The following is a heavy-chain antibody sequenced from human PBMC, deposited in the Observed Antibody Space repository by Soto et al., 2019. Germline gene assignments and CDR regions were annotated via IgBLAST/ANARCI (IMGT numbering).Heavy chain of an antibody. CDR3: ATLSNSDIVVVVAADHWFDP. Sequence: ASVKVSCKASGGTFSSYAISWVRQAPGQGLEWMGGIIPIFGTANYAQKFQGRVTITADESTSTAYMELSSLRSEDTAVYYCATLSNSDIVVVVAADHWFDPWGQGTLVTVSS. V-gene: IGHV1-69*13. CDR2: IIPIFGTA. J-gene: IGHJ5*02. CDR1: GGTFSSYA. D-gene: IGHD2-15*01.